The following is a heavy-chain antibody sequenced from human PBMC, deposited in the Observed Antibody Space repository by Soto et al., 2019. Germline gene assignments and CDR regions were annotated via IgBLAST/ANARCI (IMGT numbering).Heavy chain of an antibody. J-gene: IGHJ4*02. D-gene: IGHD6-19*01. CDR3: VRVASAVAGAWPNYFDY. Sequence: PGGSLRLSCVASGFRFSDHYMDYVRQAPGKGLEWVGRVRNRANSYTTEYAASVKGRFSLSRDDSQNSVSLQMNSLKIEDTAVYYCVRVASAVAGAWPNYFDYWGQGILVTVSS. CDR1: GFRFSDHY. CDR2: VRNRANSYTT. V-gene: IGHV3-72*01.